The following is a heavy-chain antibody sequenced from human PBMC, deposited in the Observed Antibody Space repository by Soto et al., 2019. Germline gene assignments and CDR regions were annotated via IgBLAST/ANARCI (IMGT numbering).Heavy chain of an antibody. V-gene: IGHV3-30*18. D-gene: IGHD6-13*01. CDR2: ISYDGSNK. J-gene: IGHJ4*02. Sequence: GGSLRLSCAASGFTFSSYGMHWVRQAPGKGLEWVAVISYDGSNKYYADSVKGRFTISRDNSKNTLYLQMNSLRAEDTAVYYCAKELGFSSSWSNPKPYDYWGQGTLVTVSS. CDR1: GFTFSSYG. CDR3: AKELGFSSSWSNPKPYDY.